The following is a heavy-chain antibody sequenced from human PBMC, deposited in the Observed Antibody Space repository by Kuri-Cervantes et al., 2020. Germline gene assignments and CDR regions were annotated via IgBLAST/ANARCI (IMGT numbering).Heavy chain of an antibody. D-gene: IGHD4-17*01. CDR3: ARDNGFGGDSDY. Sequence: GGSLRLSCAASGFTFSSYGMHWVRQAPGKGLEWVAVISYDGSNKYYADSVKGRFTISRDNAKNSLYLRMNSLRAEDTAVYYCARDNGFGGDSDYWGQGTLVTVSS. V-gene: IGHV3-30*03. J-gene: IGHJ4*02. CDR2: ISYDGSNK. CDR1: GFTFSSYG.